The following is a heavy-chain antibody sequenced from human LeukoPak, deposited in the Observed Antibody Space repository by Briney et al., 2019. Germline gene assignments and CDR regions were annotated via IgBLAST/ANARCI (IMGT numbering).Heavy chain of an antibody. Sequence: GGSLRLSCAASGFTFSSYAISWVRQAPGKGLARVSAISGSGGTTYYADSVKGRCTISRDYSRNTLYLLMNGLRAVDKAVYYCAKHEGYCSDSTCGFDYWGQGTLVTVSS. D-gene: IGHD2-15*01. J-gene: IGHJ4*02. CDR1: GFTFSSYA. CDR3: AKHEGYCSDSTCGFDY. V-gene: IGHV3-23*01. CDR2: ISGSGGTT.